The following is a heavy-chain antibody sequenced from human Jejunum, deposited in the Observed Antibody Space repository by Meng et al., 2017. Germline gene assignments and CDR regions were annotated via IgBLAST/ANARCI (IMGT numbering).Heavy chain of an antibody. CDR1: GLTFRSYW. D-gene: IGHD3-10*01. CDR2: MNPDGSQK. Sequence: GESLKISCAASGLTFRSYWMSWVRQAPGKGLEWVAFMNPDGSQKYYEDSVRGRFTISRDNAKNSLYLQMNSLRAEDAAVYYCAREYYRSVDYWGQGTLVTVSS. V-gene: IGHV3-7*01. J-gene: IGHJ4*02. CDR3: AREYYRSVDY.